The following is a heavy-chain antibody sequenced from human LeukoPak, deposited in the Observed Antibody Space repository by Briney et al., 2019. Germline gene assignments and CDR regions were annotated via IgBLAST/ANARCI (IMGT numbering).Heavy chain of an antibody. D-gene: IGHD4-17*01. CDR3: ARDYPSKYGDYFDY. V-gene: IGHV3-33*01. CDR2: IWYDGSNK. CDR1: GFTFSSYG. J-gene: IGHJ4*02. Sequence: GGSLRLSCAASGFTFSSYGMHWVRQAPGKGLEWVAVIWYDGSNKYYADSVKGRFTISRDNSKNTLYLQMNSLRAEDTAVYYCARDYPSKYGDYFDYWGQGTLVTVSS.